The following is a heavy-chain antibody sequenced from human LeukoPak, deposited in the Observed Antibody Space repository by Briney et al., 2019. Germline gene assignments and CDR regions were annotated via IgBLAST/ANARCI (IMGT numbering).Heavy chain of an antibody. V-gene: IGHV3-7*04. Sequence: GESLRLSCAASGFTFSSYWMSWVRQAPGKGLEWVANIKQDGSEKYYVDSVKGRFTISRDNAKNSLYLQMNSLRAEDTAVYYCARGYSYGYIDYWGQGTLVTVSS. D-gene: IGHD5-18*01. CDR1: GFTFSSYW. J-gene: IGHJ4*02. CDR3: ARGYSYGYIDY. CDR2: IKQDGSEK.